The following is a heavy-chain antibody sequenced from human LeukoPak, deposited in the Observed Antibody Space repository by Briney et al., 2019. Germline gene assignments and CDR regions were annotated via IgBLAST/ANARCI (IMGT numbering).Heavy chain of an antibody. D-gene: IGHD3-10*02. CDR1: GFTFSTYS. J-gene: IGHJ4*02. Sequence: GGSLRLSCAASGFTFSTYSMNWVRQAPGKGLEWGSFISSNSRTIDYADSVKGRFTISRDNAKNSLYLQMNSLRDEDTAVYYCARLVYGELSSYDYWGQGTLVTVSS. CDR3: ARLVYGELSSYDY. CDR2: ISSNSRTI. V-gene: IGHV3-48*02.